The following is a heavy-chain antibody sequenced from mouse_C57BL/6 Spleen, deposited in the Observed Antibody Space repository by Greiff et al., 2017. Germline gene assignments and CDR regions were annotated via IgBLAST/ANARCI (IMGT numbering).Heavy chain of an antibody. D-gene: IGHD2-3*01. CDR2: ISSGGDYI. Sequence: EVMLVESGEGLVKPGGSLKLSCAASGFTFSSYAMSWVRQTPEKRLEWVAYISSGGDYIYYADTVKGRFTISRDNARNTLYLQMSSLKSEDTAMYYCTRDRGLLRYFDVWGTGTTVTVSS. J-gene: IGHJ1*03. CDR1: GFTFSSYA. V-gene: IGHV5-9-1*02. CDR3: TRDRGLLRYFDV.